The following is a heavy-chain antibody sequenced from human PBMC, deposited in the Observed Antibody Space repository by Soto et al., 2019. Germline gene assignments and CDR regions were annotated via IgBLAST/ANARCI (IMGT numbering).Heavy chain of an antibody. J-gene: IGHJ5*02. CDR3: XXXXYRAAPPLGWFDP. D-gene: IGHD6-13*01. Sequence: QITLKESGPTLVKPTQTLTLTCTFSGFSLSTSGVGVGWIRQPPGKALEWLALIYWNDDKRYSPSLKSRLTITKDTSKNQVVLTMTNMDPVDTATYXXXXXXYRAAPPLGWFDPWGQGTLVTVSS. V-gene: IGHV2-5*01. CDR2: IYWNDDK. CDR1: GFSLSTSGVG.